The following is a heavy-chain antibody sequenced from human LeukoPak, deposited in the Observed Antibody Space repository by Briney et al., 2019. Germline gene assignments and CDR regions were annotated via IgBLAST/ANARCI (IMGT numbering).Heavy chain of an antibody. CDR3: ARGVVVVPAAIYNWFDP. J-gene: IGHJ5*02. CDR1: GYTFTSYA. Sequence: ASVKVSCKASGYTFTSYAMHWVRQAPGQRLEWMGWINAGNGNTKYSQKFQVRVTITRDTSASTAYMELSSLRSEDTAVYYCARGVVVVPAAIYNWFDPWGQGTLVTVSS. CDR2: INAGNGNT. V-gene: IGHV1-3*01. D-gene: IGHD2-2*02.